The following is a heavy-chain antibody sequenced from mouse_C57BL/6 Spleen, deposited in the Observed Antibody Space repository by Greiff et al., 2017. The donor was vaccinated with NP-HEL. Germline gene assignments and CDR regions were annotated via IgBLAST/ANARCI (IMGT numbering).Heavy chain of an antibody. J-gene: IGHJ3*01. Sequence: ESGAELVRPGTSVKMSCKASGYTFTNYWIGWAKQRPGHGLEWIGDIYPGGGYTNYNEKFKGKATLTADKSSSTAYMQFSSLTSEDSAIYYCARRGDYLAWFAYWGQGTLVTVSA. D-gene: IGHD1-1*01. CDR1: GYTFTNYW. CDR3: ARRGDYLAWFAY. V-gene: IGHV1-63*01. CDR2: IYPGGGYT.